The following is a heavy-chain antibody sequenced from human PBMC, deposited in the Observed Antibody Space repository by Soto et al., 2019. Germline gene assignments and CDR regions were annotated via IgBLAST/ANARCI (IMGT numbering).Heavy chain of an antibody. CDR3: ARSPVENWNYAGSFDY. J-gene: IGHJ4*02. Sequence: QVQLQESGPGLVKPSQTLSLTCTVSGGSISSGDYYWSWIRQPPGKGLEWIGYIYYSGSTYYNPSLKSRVIISVDTSKNQFSLKLSSVTAADTAVYYCARSPVENWNYAGSFDYWGQGTLVTVSS. CDR1: GGSISSGDYY. CDR2: IYYSGST. D-gene: IGHD1-7*01. V-gene: IGHV4-30-4*01.